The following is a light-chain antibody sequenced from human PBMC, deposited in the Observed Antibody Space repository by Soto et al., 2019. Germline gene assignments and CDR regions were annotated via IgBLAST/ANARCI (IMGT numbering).Light chain of an antibody. CDR3: QQYGSPPAT. Sequence: EIVMTQSPATLSVSPGERATHSCRASQSVSSNLAWYQQKPGQAPRLLIYGASTRATGIPARFSGSGSGTEFTLTISGLEPEDFAVYYCQQYGSPPATFGQGTRLKIK. CDR1: QSVSSN. V-gene: IGKV3-15*01. J-gene: IGKJ5*01. CDR2: GAS.